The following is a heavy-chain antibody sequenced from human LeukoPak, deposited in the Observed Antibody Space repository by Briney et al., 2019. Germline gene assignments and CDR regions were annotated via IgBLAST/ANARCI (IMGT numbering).Heavy chain of an antibody. CDR3: TSSLWFGELMPY. Sequence: PGGSLRLSCTASGFTFGDYAMSWVRQVPGKGLEWVGFIRSKAYGGTTEYAASVKGRFTISRDDSKSIAYLQMNSLKTEDTAVYYCTSSLWFGELMPYWGQGTLVTVSS. J-gene: IGHJ4*02. V-gene: IGHV3-49*04. CDR1: GFTFGDYA. D-gene: IGHD3-10*01. CDR2: IRSKAYGGTT.